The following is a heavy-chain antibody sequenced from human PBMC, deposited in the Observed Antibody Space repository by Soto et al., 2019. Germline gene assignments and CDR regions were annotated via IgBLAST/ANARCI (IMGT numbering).Heavy chain of an antibody. D-gene: IGHD6-13*01. CDR2: IWYDGSNK. J-gene: IGHJ5*02. Sequence: QVQLVESGGGVVQPGRSLRLSCAASGFTFSSYGMHWVRQAPGKGLEWVAVIWYDGSNKYYADSVKGRFTISRDNSKNTLYLQKNSLRAEDTAVYYWARDVTAAAGNWFDPWGQGTLVTVSS. CDR1: GFTFSSYG. CDR3: ARDVTAAAGNWFDP. V-gene: IGHV3-33*01.